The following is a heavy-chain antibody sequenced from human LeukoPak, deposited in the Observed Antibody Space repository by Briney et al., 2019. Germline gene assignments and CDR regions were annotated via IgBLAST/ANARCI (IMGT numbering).Heavy chain of an antibody. Sequence: PGGSLRLSCAASGFTFSSYAMHWVRQAPGKGLEYVSAISSNGGSTYYANSVRGRFTISRDNSKNTLYLQMNSLRAEDTAVYYCAKGRMDSSSWDYWGQGTLVTVSS. CDR2: ISSNGGST. D-gene: IGHD6-13*01. V-gene: IGHV3-64*01. CDR3: AKGRMDSSSWDY. CDR1: GFTFSSYA. J-gene: IGHJ4*02.